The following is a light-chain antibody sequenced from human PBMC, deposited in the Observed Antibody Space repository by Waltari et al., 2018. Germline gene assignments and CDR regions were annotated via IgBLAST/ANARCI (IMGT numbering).Light chain of an antibody. V-gene: IGLV2-14*03. J-gene: IGLJ3*02. Sequence: QSALTQPASVSGSPGQSVSISCTGTSSDFGAYKYVSWYQQHPGKAPKLIIYDVSDRPSGFSDRFSGSKSGNTASLIISGLQAEDEADYYCSSYSSSTTRVFGGGTKLTVL. CDR1: SSDFGAYKY. CDR2: DVS. CDR3: SSYSSSTTRV.